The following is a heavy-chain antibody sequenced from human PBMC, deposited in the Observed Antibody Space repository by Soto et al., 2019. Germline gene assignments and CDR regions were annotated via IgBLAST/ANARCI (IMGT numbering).Heavy chain of an antibody. D-gene: IGHD3-9*01. CDR1: GFSFSMYG. CDR2: ISSNGGST. CDR3: VKTLYLDLLSPFDY. V-gene: IGHV3-64D*06. J-gene: IGHJ4*02. Sequence: GSLVLACSASGFSFSMYGIYWVRQAPGKGLEYVSGISSNGGSTYYADSVKGRFTISRDNSKNTLYLQMSSLRAEDTAVYYCVKTLYLDLLSPFDYWGQGTLVTVYS.